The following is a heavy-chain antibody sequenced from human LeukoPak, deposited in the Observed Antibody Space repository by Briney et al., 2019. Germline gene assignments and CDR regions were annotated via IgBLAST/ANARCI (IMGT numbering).Heavy chain of an antibody. J-gene: IGHJ5*02. V-gene: IGHV3-64*01. CDR2: ISSNGGGT. Sequence: QSGGSLRLSCAASGFTFSSYAMHWVRQAPGKGLEYVSAISSNGGGTYYPNSVKGRFTISRDNSKNTLYLQMGSLRAEDMAVYYCARDLTTWGQGTLVTVSS. CDR3: ARDLTT. D-gene: IGHD1-1*01. CDR1: GFTFSSYA.